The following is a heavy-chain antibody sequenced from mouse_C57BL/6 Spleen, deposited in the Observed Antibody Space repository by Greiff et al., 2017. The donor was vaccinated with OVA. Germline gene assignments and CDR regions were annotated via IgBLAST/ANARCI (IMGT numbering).Heavy chain of an antibody. CDR1: GFTFTDYY. CDR2: IRNKANGYTT. J-gene: IGHJ4*01. V-gene: IGHV7-3*01. CDR3: ARYYFTFYYAMDY. D-gene: IGHD2-1*01. Sequence: EVQGVESGGGLVQPGGSLSLSCAASGFTFTDYYMSWVRQPPGKALEWLGFIRNKANGYTTEYSASVKGRFTISRDNSQSILYLQMNALRAEDSATYYCARYYFTFYYAMDYWGQGTSVTVSS.